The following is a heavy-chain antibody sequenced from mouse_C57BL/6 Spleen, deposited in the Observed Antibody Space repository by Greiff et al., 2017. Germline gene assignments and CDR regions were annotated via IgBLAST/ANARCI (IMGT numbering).Heavy chain of an antibody. J-gene: IGHJ1*03. CDR1: GFTFSDYG. CDR3: ARGGYYWYFDV. D-gene: IGHD3-1*01. V-gene: IGHV5-17*01. CDR2: ISSGSSTI. Sequence: EVKLVESGGGLVKPGGSLKLSCAASGFTFSDYGMHWVRQAPEKGLEWVAYISSGSSTIYYADTVKGRFTISRDNAKNTLFLQMTSLRSEDTAMYYCARGGYYWYFDVWGKGTTVTVSS.